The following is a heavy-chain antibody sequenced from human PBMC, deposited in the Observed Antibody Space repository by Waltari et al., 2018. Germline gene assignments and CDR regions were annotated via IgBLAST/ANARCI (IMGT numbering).Heavy chain of an antibody. V-gene: IGHV3-23*01. CDR2: ISGSSVST. CDR1: GFTFSAYT. Sequence: EVQILESGGGLVQPGGSLRLSCAASGFTFSAYTMNWVRQAPGKGLGGVSSISGSSVSTYNADSVQGRFTISRDNSKNTMYLQMNSLRAEDSAVYYCAKDRSGSYYLGDSWGQGTLVTVSS. CDR3: AKDRSGSYYLGDS. D-gene: IGHD1-26*01. J-gene: IGHJ4*02.